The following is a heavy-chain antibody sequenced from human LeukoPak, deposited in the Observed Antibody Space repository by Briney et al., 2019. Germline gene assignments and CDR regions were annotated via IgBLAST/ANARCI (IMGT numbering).Heavy chain of an antibody. CDR1: GYSFTGYY. CDR2: INPNSGGT. CDR3: ARGDIVVLPTGIPHNWFDP. D-gene: IGHD2-2*02. J-gene: IGHJ5*02. Sequence: ASVKVSCKASGYSFTGYYIHWVRQAPGQGLEWMGWINPNSGGTNYAQKFQGRVTMTRDTSISTAYMELSRLRSDDTAVYYCARGDIVVLPTGIPHNWFDPWGQGTLVTVSS. V-gene: IGHV1-2*02.